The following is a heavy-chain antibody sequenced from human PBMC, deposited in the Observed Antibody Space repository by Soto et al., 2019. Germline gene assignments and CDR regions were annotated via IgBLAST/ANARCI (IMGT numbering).Heavy chain of an antibody. D-gene: IGHD3-22*01. V-gene: IGHV3-11*01. Sequence: GGSLRLSCAASGFTFSDYYMNWIRQAPGKGLEWVSYISNSGSIIFYVDSVKGRFTISRDNAKKLLFLQMNSLRAEDTAVYYFATCSHSYYDPHALDVWGQGTVVTVSS. CDR2: ISNSGSII. CDR3: ATCSHSYYDPHALDV. CDR1: GFTFSDYY. J-gene: IGHJ3*01.